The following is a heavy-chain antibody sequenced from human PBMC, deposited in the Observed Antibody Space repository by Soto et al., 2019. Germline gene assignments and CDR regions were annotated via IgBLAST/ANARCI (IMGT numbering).Heavy chain of an antibody. J-gene: IGHJ6*02. CDR2: ISSSSSTI. V-gene: IGHV3-48*02. D-gene: IGHD3-10*01. CDR1: GFTFSSYS. Sequence: GGSLRLSCAASGFTFSSYSMNWVRQAPGKGLEWVSYISSSSSTIYYADSVKGRFTISRDNAKNSLYLQMNSLRDEDTAVYYCARLMGSGSYYNYYYYYGMDVWGQGTTVTVSS. CDR3: ARLMGSGSYYNYYYYYGMDV.